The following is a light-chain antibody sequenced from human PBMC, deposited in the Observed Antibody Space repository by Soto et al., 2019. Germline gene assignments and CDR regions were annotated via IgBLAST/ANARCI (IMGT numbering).Light chain of an antibody. J-gene: IGLJ1*01. Sequence: QSLLTQPPSASGNPGQRVTISCSGSSSNIGSNTVNWYQQLPGTAPKLLIYSNNQRPSGGPDRFSGSKSGTSASLAISGLQSEDEDDYYCAAWDDSVNGYVFGTGTKGTGL. CDR1: SSNIGSNT. CDR3: AAWDDSVNGYV. CDR2: SNN. V-gene: IGLV1-44*01.